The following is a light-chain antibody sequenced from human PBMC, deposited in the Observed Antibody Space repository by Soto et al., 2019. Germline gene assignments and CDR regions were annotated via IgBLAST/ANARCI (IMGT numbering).Light chain of an antibody. J-gene: IGLJ1*01. CDR1: SSDVGGYNY. V-gene: IGLV2-14*01. CDR3: TSYTCSSTLDV. Sequence: QSVLTQPASVSGSPGQSITISCTGTSSDVGGYNYVSWYQQHPGKAPKLIIYEVSNRPTGVSNRFSGSKSGHTASLTISGLQSEDEADYFCTSYTCSSTLDVFGTGTKVTVL. CDR2: EVS.